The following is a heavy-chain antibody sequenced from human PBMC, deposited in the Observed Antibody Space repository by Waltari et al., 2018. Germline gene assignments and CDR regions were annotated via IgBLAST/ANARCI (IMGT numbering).Heavy chain of an antibody. Sequence: EVQLVESGGGLVQPGGSLRLSCAASGGTLSNYAMSWVRQAPGKGLEGVSGISGGGTGPYYADSVKGRFTSSRDNSKNTLYLQMDSLRVEDTAVYYCAKDKDSDVSFYYMDVWGKGTTVTVSS. D-gene: IGHD1-26*01. J-gene: IGHJ6*03. CDR1: GGTLSNYA. CDR3: AKDKDSDVSFYYMDV. CDR2: ISGGGTGP. V-gene: IGHV3-23*04.